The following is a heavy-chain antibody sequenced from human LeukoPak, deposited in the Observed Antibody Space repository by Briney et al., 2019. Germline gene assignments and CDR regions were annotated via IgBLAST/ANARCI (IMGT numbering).Heavy chain of an antibody. D-gene: IGHD2-2*01. V-gene: IGHV1-2*02. CDR1: GYTFTDYY. CDR2: INPNDGDT. J-gene: IGHJ4*02. CDR3: ARANFLYCSSSTCLFDY. Sequence: RGPVKVSCKASGYTFTDYYMHRVRQAPGQGFEWMGWINPNDGDTNYAQKFQGRVTMTRDTSISTAHMEVSRLRSDDTAVYYCARANFLYCSSSTCLFDYWGQGTLVTVSS.